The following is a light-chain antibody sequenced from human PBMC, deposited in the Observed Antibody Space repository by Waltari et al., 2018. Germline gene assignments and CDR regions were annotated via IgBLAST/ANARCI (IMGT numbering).Light chain of an antibody. CDR1: QSISSW. Sequence: DSQMTQSPSPLSASVGDKVTTTCRASQSISSWLAWYQQKPGKAPKLLIYKASSVESGVPSRFSGSGSGTEFTLTISSLQPDDFATYYCQQYNSYSYTFGQGTKLEIK. J-gene: IGKJ2*01. CDR2: KAS. CDR3: QQYNSYSYT. V-gene: IGKV1-5*03.